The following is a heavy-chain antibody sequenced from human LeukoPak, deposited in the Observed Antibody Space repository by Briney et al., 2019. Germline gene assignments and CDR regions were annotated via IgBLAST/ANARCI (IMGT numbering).Heavy chain of an antibody. J-gene: IGHJ5*02. CDR1: GFTFSRYE. V-gene: IGHV3-48*03. Sequence: GGSLRLSCAASGFTFSRYEMNWVRQAPGKGLEWVSYISGSGTTIYYADSVRGRFTISRDNSKSTLSPQMNSLRAEDTAIYYCVTYRQVMLPFEAWGQGTLVTVSS. CDR2: ISGSGTTI. CDR3: VTYRQVMLPFEA. D-gene: IGHD5-18*01.